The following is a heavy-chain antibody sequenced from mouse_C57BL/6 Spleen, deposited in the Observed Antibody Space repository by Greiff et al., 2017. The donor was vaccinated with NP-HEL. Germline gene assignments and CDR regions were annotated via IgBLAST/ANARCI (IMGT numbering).Heavy chain of an antibody. CDR1: GYTFTDYE. V-gene: IGHV1-15*01. D-gene: IGHD3-2*02. CDR2: IDPETGGT. Sequence: QVQLQQSGAELVRPGASVTLSCKASGYTFTDYEMHWVKQTPVHGLEWIGAIDPETGGTAYNQKFKGKAILTADKSSSTAYMELRSLTSEDSAVYYCTSRSGYPYAMDYWGQGTSVTVSS. CDR3: TSRSGYPYAMDY. J-gene: IGHJ4*01.